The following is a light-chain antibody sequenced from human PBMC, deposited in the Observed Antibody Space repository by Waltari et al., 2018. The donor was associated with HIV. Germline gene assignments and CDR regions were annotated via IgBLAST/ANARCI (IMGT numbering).Light chain of an antibody. CDR1: QSISTN. V-gene: IGKV3-15*01. Sequence: EIVMTQSPATLSVSPGEGATLSCRASQSISTNLAWYQQKPGQAPSVRVFGGSCRATGVPARFSGRWSGTEFTLTINSLQSEDFAIYYCQQYNHWPPLTFGGGTRVEI. CDR3: QQYNHWPPLT. J-gene: IGKJ4*01. CDR2: GGS.